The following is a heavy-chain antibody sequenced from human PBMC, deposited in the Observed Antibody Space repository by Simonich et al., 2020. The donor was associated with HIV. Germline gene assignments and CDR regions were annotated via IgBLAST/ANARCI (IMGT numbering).Heavy chain of an antibody. Sequence: EVQLVESGGGLVQPGGSLRLSCAASGFTFSSYEMNWVRQAPGKGLEWISYMSSSDSTIYYADSVEGRFNISRDNAKNSLYLQMNSLRAEDTAVYYCARVWGGDYSALQYWGQGTLVTVSS. D-gene: IGHD3-16*01. V-gene: IGHV3-48*03. J-gene: IGHJ1*01. CDR3: ARVWGGDYSALQY. CDR1: GFTFSSYE. CDR2: MSSSDSTI.